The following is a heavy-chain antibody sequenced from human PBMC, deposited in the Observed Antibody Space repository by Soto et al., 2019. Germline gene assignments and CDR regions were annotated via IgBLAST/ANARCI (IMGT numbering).Heavy chain of an antibody. CDR2: IIPILGIA. V-gene: IGHV1-69*02. CDR3: ASNYGGNSY. CDR1: GGTVSYYT. D-gene: IGHD4-17*01. J-gene: IGHJ4*02. Sequence: QVQLVQSGAEVKKPGSSVKVSCKASGGTVSYYTISWVRQAPGQGLEWMGRIIPILGIANYAQKFQARVTITADKSTSTVYMEMSSLRSEDTAVYYCASNYGGNSYWGQGTLVTVSS.